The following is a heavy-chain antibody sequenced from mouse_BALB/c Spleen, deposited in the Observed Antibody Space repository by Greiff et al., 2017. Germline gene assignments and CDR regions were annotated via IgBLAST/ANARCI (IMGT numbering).Heavy chain of an antibody. D-gene: IGHD1-2*01. Sequence: VQLQQSGAELVKPGASVKLSCKASGYTFTSYYMYWVKQRPGQGLEWIGEINPSNGGTNFNEKFKSKATLTVDKSSSTAYMQLSSLTSEDSAVYYCTRAYGYSYYAMDYWGQGTSVTVSS. J-gene: IGHJ4*01. CDR1: GYTFTSYY. V-gene: IGHV1S81*02. CDR2: INPSNGGT. CDR3: TRAYGYSYYAMDY.